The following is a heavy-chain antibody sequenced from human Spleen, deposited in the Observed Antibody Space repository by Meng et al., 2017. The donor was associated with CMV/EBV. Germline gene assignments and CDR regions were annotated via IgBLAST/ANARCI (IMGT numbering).Heavy chain of an antibody. Sequence: GGSLRLSCAASGFTFSSSWMHWVCQAPEKGLEWVADIKCDGSENYYVDSVEGRLTISRDNAKNSLYLQVNSLRPEDMTVYYCAKSTLAGPWGSFDYWGQGTLVTVSS. CDR3: AKSTLAGPWGSFDY. CDR2: IKCDGSEN. CDR1: GFTFSSSW. D-gene: IGHD6-19*01. J-gene: IGHJ4*02. V-gene: IGHV3-52*01.